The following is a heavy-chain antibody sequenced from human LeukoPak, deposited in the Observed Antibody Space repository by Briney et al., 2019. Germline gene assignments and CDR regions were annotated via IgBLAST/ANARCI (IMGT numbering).Heavy chain of an antibody. V-gene: IGHV4-34*01. CDR2: INHSGST. CDR3: ARDPHCTNGVCPGVEGDDY. D-gene: IGHD2-8*01. Sequence: PSETLSLTCAVYGGSFSGYYWSWIRQPPGKGLEWIGEINHSGSTNYNPSLKSRVTISVDTSKNQFSLKLSSVTAADTAVYYCARDPHCTNGVCPGVEGDDYWGQGTLVTVSS. J-gene: IGHJ4*02. CDR1: GGSFSGYY.